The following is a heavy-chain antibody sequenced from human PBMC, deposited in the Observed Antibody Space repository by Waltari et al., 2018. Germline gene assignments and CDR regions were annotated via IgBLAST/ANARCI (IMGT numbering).Heavy chain of an antibody. CDR3: ARGRSSSRNWFDP. D-gene: IGHD6-13*01. J-gene: IGHJ5*02. CDR1: GFTFSSYA. V-gene: IGHV3-30*01. Sequence: QVQLVESGGGVVQPGRSLRLSCAASGFTFSSYAMHCGRQAPGKGLEWVAVISYDGSNKYYADSVKGRFTISRDNSKNTLYLQMNSLRAEDTAVYYCARGRSSSRNWFDPWGQGTLVTVSS. CDR2: ISYDGSNK.